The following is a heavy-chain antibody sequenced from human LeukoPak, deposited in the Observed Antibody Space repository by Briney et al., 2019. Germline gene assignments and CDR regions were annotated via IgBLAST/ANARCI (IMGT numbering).Heavy chain of an antibody. CDR3: ARGYRGSDAFDI. Sequence: PSETLSLTCTVSGGSISSYYWSWIRQPPGKGLEWIGYIYYSGSTNYNPSLKNRVTISVDTSKNQFSLKLSSVTAADTAVYYCARGYRGSDAFDIWGQGTMVTVSS. V-gene: IGHV4-59*12. J-gene: IGHJ3*02. CDR1: GGSISSYY. D-gene: IGHD1-14*01. CDR2: IYYSGST.